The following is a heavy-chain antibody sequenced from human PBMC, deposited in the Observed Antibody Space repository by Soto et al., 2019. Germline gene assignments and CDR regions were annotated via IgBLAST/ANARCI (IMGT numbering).Heavy chain of an antibody. CDR2: FDPEDGET. V-gene: IGHV1-24*01. D-gene: IGHD3-22*01. CDR1: GYSLTELS. Sequence: XSVKVPCKVSGYSLTELSMHWVRQAPGKGLEWMGGFDPEDGETIYAQKFQGRVTMTEDTSTDTAYMELSSLRSEDTAVYYCATGNYYEIQNWGQGTLVTVSS. CDR3: ATGNYYEIQN. J-gene: IGHJ4*02.